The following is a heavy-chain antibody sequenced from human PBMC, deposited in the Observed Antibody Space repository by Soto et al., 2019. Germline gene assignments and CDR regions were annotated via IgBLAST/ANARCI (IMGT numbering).Heavy chain of an antibody. CDR2: IIPIFDTP. J-gene: IGHJ4*02. CDR1: GGTFKNYA. Sequence: QVQLVQSGAEVKKPGSSVKVSCKASGGTFKNYAIRWVRQAPRQGLEWMGGIIPIFDTPDYAQKFQGRVTITADKSRTIVYMELSSLRSEDTAVYYCARGPPRRDGYNTNWGQGTLVTVSS. CDR3: ARGPPRRDGYNTN. V-gene: IGHV1-69*06. D-gene: IGHD2-8*01.